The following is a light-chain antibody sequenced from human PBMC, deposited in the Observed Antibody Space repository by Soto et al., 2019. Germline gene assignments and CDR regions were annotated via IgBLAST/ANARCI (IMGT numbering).Light chain of an antibody. V-gene: IGLV1-44*01. Sequence: QSVLTQPPSASGTPGQRVPISCSGSASNIGSNTVNWYQQLPGTAPKLVIYGNNQRPSGVPDRFSGSKSGTSASLAISGLQSEDEADYYCSSWDDSLNGVVIGGGTKLTVL. CDR1: ASNIGSNT. J-gene: IGLJ2*01. CDR2: GNN. CDR3: SSWDDSLNGVV.